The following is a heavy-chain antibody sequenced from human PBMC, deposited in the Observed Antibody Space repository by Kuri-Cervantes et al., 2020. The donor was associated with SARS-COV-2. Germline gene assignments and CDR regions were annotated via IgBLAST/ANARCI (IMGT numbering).Heavy chain of an antibody. Sequence: CTVSGGSISSSSYYWGWIRQPPGKGLEWIGSIYYSGSTYYNPSLKSRVTISVDTSKNQFSLKLSSVTAADTAVYYCATPGVPAANYYFDYWGQGTLVTVSS. CDR1: GGSISSSSYY. CDR3: ATPGVPAANYYFDY. CDR2: IYYSGST. V-gene: IGHV4-39*01. D-gene: IGHD2-2*01. J-gene: IGHJ4*02.